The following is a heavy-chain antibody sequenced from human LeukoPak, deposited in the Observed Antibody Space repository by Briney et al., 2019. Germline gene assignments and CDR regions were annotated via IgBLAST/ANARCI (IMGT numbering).Heavy chain of an antibody. Sequence: PSETLSLTCTVSGGSISSYYWSWIRQPAGKGLEWIGRIYTSGSTNYNPSLKSRVTMSVDTSKNQFSLKLSSVTAADTAVYYCARDTAMFTTYYYYCMDVWGKGTTVTVSS. J-gene: IGHJ6*03. D-gene: IGHD5-18*01. CDR2: IYTSGST. V-gene: IGHV4-4*07. CDR3: ARDTAMFTTYYYYCMDV. CDR1: GGSISSYY.